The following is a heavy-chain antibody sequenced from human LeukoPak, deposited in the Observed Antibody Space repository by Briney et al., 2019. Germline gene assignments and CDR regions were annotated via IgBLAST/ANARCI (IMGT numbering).Heavy chain of an antibody. J-gene: IGHJ4*02. CDR1: GFTVSSNY. V-gene: IGHV3-66*02. CDR2: IYTGGNT. CDR3: ARGRPPYYFDY. Sequence: PGGSLRLSCAASGFTVSSNYMTWVRQAPGKGLEWVSVIYTGGNTDYADSVKGRFTISRDNSKNTLYLQMNSLRAEVTAVYYCARGRPPYYFDYWGQGTLVTVSS. D-gene: IGHD1-26*01.